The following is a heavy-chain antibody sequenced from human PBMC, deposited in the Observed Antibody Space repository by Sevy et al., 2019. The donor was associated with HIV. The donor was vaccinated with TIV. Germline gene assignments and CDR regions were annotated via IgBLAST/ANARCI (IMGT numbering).Heavy chain of an antibody. Sequence: ASVKVSCKASGYTFTDYYIHWVRQAPGQGLEWMGWINPKSGGTNYAQKFHGRVTMTRDTYISTDYMELSRLRSNDTAVYYCARVVEPAGIDPYYYGVDVWGPGATVTVSS. V-gene: IGHV1-2*02. CDR1: GYTFTDYY. D-gene: IGHD2-2*01. J-gene: IGHJ6*02. CDR3: ARVVEPAGIDPYYYGVDV. CDR2: INPKSGGT.